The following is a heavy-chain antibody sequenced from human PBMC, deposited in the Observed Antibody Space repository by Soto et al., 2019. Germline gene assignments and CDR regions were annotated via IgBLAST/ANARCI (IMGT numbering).Heavy chain of an antibody. Sequence: SGWALRLSFAASGFTFSDYYMSWIRQAPGKGLEWVSYTSSSSSYTNYADSVKGRFTISRDNAKNSLYLQMNSLRAEDTAVYYCARDRAAAGTESDYRGQGTLVTVSS. D-gene: IGHD6-13*01. CDR1: GFTFSDYY. J-gene: IGHJ4*02. CDR2: TSSSSSYT. V-gene: IGHV3-11*06. CDR3: ARDRAAAGTESDY.